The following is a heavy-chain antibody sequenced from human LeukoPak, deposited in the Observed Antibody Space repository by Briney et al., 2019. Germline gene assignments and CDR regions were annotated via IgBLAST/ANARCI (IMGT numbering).Heavy chain of an antibody. J-gene: IGHJ4*02. V-gene: IGHV1-46*01. CDR3: ARGWEMASKAPFDY. CDR2: INPSVGSA. D-gene: IGHD5-24*01. Sequence: GASVKVSCKASGYTFTSYGISWVRQAPGQGLEWMGIINPSVGSASYSQKFQGRVTMTRDTSTSTVYMELSSLRSEDTAVYYCARGWEMASKAPFDYWGQGTLVTVS. CDR1: GYTFTSYG.